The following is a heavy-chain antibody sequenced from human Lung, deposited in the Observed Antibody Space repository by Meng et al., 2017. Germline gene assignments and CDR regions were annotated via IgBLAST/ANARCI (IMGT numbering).Heavy chain of an antibody. D-gene: IGHD6-19*01. CDR2: KYYRSNWYY. V-gene: IGHV6-1*01. CDR3: ARSQQWLDS. CDR1: GDRVSTNSAA. J-gene: IGHJ4*02. Sequence: QVHLQQSGPGLVKPSQTLSPTCAISGDRVSTNSAAWNWFRQSPSRGLEWLRRKYYRSNWYYDYAVSVKDPISINPDTSKNQFSLQLNSVTPEDTAVYYCARSQQWLDSWGQGTLVTVSS.